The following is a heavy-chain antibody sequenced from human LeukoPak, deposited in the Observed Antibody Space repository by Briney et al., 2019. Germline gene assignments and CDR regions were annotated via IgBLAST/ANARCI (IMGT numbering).Heavy chain of an antibody. J-gene: IGHJ4*02. CDR1: GGSISSYY. CDR2: IYYSGST. V-gene: IGHV4-59*01. CDR3: ATGGFGELFFEY. D-gene: IGHD3-10*01. Sequence: SETLSLTCTVSGGSISSYYWSWIRQPPGKGLEWIGYIYYSGSTNYNPSLKSRVTISVDTSKNQFSLKLNSVTTSDTAVYYCATGGFGELFFEYWGQGTLVTVSS.